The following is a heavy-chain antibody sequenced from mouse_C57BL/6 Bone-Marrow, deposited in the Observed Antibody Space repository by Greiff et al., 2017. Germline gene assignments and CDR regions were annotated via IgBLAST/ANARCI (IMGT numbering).Heavy chain of an antibody. CDR1: GYTFTDYE. Sequence: QVQLQQSGAELVRPGASVTLSCKASGYTFTDYEMHWVKQTPVHGLEWIGAIGPETGGTAYNQKFKGKAILTADKSSSTAYMELRSLTSEDSAVYYCSRAMDYWGQGTSVTVSS. J-gene: IGHJ4*01. V-gene: IGHV1-15*01. CDR2: IGPETGGT. CDR3: SRAMDY.